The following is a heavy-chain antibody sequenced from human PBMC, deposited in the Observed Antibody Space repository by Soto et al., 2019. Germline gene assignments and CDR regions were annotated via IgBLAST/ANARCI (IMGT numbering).Heavy chain of an antibody. CDR1: LYTCKNYY. CDR3: ARSSGGAFDI. Sequence: VKVSCKESLYTCKNYYMHWVRQAPGQGLEWMGIINPSGGSTSYAQKFQGRVTMTRDTSTSTVYMELSSLRSEDTAVYYCARSSGGAFDIWGQGTMVTVSS. D-gene: IGHD3-10*01. J-gene: IGHJ3*02. V-gene: IGHV1-46*02. CDR2: INPSGGST.